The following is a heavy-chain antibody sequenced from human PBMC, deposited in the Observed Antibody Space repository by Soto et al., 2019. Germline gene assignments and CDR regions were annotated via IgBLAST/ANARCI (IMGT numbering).Heavy chain of an antibody. V-gene: IGHV4-59*01. J-gene: IGHJ3*02. CDR3: ARAGEMATIYAFDI. D-gene: IGHD5-12*01. Sequence: SETLSLTCTVSCGSISSYYRSWIRQPPGKGLEWIGYIYYSGSTNYNPSLKSRVTISVDTPKNQFSLKLSSVTAADTVVYYCARAGEMATIYAFDIWGQGTMVTVSS. CDR1: CGSISSYY. CDR2: IYYSGST.